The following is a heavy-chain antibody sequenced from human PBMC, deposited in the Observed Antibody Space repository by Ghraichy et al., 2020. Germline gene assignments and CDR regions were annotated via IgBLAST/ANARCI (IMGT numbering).Heavy chain of an antibody. CDR2: IYYSGST. J-gene: IGHJ5*02. Sequence: SETLSLTCTVSGGSISSSSYYWGWIRQPPGKGLEWIGSIYYSGSTYYNPSLKSRVTISVDTSKNQFSLKLSSVTAADTAVYYCARLRQWLVLSWGQGTLVTVSS. CDR3: ARLRQWLVLS. D-gene: IGHD6-19*01. CDR1: GGSISSSSYY. V-gene: IGHV4-39*01.